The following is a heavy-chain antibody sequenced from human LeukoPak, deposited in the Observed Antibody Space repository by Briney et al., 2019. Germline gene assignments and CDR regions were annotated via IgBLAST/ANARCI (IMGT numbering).Heavy chain of an antibody. CDR3: ASAGGTMAGPYYFDY. CDR2: IYYSGST. D-gene: IGHD6-19*01. Sequence: SETLSLTCTVSGGSISSSSYYWGWIRQLPGKGLEWIGSIYYSGSTYYNPSLKSQVTISVDTSKNQFSLKLSSVTAADTAVYYCASAGGTMAGPYYFDYWGQGTLVTVSS. J-gene: IGHJ4*02. V-gene: IGHV4-39*07. CDR1: GGSISSSSYY.